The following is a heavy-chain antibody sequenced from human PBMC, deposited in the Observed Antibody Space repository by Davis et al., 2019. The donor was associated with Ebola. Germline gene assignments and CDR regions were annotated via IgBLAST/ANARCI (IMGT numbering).Heavy chain of an antibody. Sequence: GESLKISCKGSGYSFTSYWIAWVRQMPGKGLECMGIIYPGDSDTRYSPSFQGQVTISADKSISTAYLQWSSLKASDTAMYYCARHALYYYDSSGYYPGDYWGQGTLVTVSS. CDR3: ARHALYYYDSSGYYPGDY. D-gene: IGHD3-22*01. CDR1: GYSFTSYW. CDR2: IYPGDSDT. V-gene: IGHV5-51*01. J-gene: IGHJ4*02.